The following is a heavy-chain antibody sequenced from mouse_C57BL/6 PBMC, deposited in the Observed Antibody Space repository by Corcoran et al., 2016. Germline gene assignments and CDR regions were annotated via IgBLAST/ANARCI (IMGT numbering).Heavy chain of an antibody. CDR1: GYSITSGYY. CDR2: ISYDGSN. CDR3: AREWLRYYFDY. D-gene: IGHD2-2*01. Sequence: DVQLQESGPGLVKPSQSLSLTCSVTGYSITSGYYWNWIRQFPGNKLEWMGYISYDGSNNYNPSLKNRISITRDTSKNQFFLKLNSVTTEDTATYYCAREWLRYYFDYWGQGTTLTVSS. J-gene: IGHJ2*01. V-gene: IGHV3-6*01.